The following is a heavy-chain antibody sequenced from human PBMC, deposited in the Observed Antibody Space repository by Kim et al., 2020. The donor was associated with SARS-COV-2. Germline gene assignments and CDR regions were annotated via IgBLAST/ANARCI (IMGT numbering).Heavy chain of an antibody. Sequence: SVKVSCKASGGTFSSYAISWVRQAPGQGLEWMGRIIPILGIANYAQKFQGRVTITADKSTSTAYMELSSLRSEDTAVYYCAREDNWNPLDYWGQGTLVTVSS. D-gene: IGHD1-20*01. CDR2: IIPILGIA. J-gene: IGHJ4*02. CDR1: GGTFSSYA. V-gene: IGHV1-69*04. CDR3: AREDNWNPLDY.